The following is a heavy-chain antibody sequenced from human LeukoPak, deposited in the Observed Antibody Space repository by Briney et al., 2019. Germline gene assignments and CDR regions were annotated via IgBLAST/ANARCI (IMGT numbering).Heavy chain of an antibody. CDR3: ARSLSIAARPADY. Sequence: GAPVKVSCKASGYTFTGYYMHWVRQAPGQGLEWMGWINPNSGGTNYAQKFQGRVTMTRDTSISTAYMELSRLRSDDTAVYYCARSLSIAARPADYWGQGTLVTVSS. CDR2: INPNSGGT. V-gene: IGHV1-2*02. D-gene: IGHD6-6*01. CDR1: GYTFTGYY. J-gene: IGHJ4*02.